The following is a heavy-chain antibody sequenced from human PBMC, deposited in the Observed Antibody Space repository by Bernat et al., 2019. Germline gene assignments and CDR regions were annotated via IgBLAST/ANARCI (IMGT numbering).Heavy chain of an antibody. CDR3: ARRGMDV. Sequence: EVQLVESGGGLVKPGGSLRLSCAASGFTFSSYSMNWVRQAPGKGLEWVSVIYSGGSTYYADSVKGRFTISRDNSKNTLYLQMNSLRAEDTAVYYCARRGMDVWGQGTTVTVSS. J-gene: IGHJ6*02. CDR1: GFTFSSYS. CDR2: IYSGGST. V-gene: IGHV3-66*01.